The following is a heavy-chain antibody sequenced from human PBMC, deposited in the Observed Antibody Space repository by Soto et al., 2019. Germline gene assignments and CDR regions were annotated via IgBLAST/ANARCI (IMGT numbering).Heavy chain of an antibody. CDR2: IYYSGST. CDR3: ARDVGYRYCSSTSCYTAREYNWFDP. Sequence: SETLSLTCTVSGGSISTGGYYWSWIRQHPGKGLEWIGYIYYSGSTNYNFSLKGRVTISVDTSKNQFSLKLSSVTAADTAVYYCARDVGYRYCSSTSCYTAREYNWFDPWGQGTLVTVSS. CDR1: GGSISTGGYY. D-gene: IGHD2-2*02. J-gene: IGHJ5*02. V-gene: IGHV4-31*03.